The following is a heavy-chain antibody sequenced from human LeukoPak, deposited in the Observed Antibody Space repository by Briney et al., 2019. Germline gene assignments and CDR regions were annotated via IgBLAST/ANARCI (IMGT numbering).Heavy chain of an antibody. CDR1: GYTFTGYY. CDR3: ARDAFTVGATGENWFDP. Sequence: ASVKVSCKASGYTFTGYYLHWVRQAPGQGLEWMGRINPNSGAARCAQMFQGRVILTRDTSLSTVYMELSRLGSDDTAIYYCARDAFTVGATGENWFDPWGQGTLVTVSP. V-gene: IGHV1-2*06. CDR2: INPNSGAA. D-gene: IGHD1-26*01. J-gene: IGHJ5*02.